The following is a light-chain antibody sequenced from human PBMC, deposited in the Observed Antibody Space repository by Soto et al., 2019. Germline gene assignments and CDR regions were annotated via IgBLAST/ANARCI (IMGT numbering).Light chain of an antibody. CDR1: QSVSSIY. J-gene: IGKJ1*01. V-gene: IGKV3-20*01. Sequence: EIALTQSPGTLSLSPGERATLSCRASQSVSSIYLAWYQQKPGQAPRLLIYGASDRATGIPDRFSGSGSGTDFTLTISRLEPEDFAVYYCQQYGTPSWTFGQGTKVEI. CDR3: QQYGTPSWT. CDR2: GAS.